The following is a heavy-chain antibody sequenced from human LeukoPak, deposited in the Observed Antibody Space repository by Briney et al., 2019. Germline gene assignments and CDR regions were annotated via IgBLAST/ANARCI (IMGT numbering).Heavy chain of an antibody. CDR3: ARIVVVPAAMSSGYNWFDP. Sequence: KSSETLSLTCTVSGGSISSYYWSWIRQPPGKGLEWIGYIYYSGSTNYNPSLKSRVTISVDTSKNQFSLKLSSVTAADTAVYYCARIVVVPAAMSSGYNWFDPWGQGTLVTVSS. J-gene: IGHJ5*02. CDR1: GGSISSYY. V-gene: IGHV4-59*08. CDR2: IYYSGST. D-gene: IGHD2-2*01.